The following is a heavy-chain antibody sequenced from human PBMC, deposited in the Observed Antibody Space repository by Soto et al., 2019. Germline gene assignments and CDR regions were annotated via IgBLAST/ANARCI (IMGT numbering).Heavy chain of an antibody. J-gene: IGHJ4*02. CDR1: GDTFSTYS. CDR2: ISPLLGLA. CDR3: ARKHTYFDY. V-gene: IGHV1-69*02. Sequence: QVQLVQSGAEVKKPGSSVKVSCKASGDTFSTYSISWVRQAPGQGLEWMGRISPLLGLANYAQKFQGRVPITADTSTSTAYMELSSLRSEDTAVYYCARKHTYFDYWGQGSLVTVSS.